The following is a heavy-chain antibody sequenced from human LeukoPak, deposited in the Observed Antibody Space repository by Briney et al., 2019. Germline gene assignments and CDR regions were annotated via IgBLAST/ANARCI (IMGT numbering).Heavy chain of an antibody. D-gene: IGHD3-10*01. V-gene: IGHV3-23*01. CDR3: ARDTYGKNYFDY. CDR2: ISGSGGST. Sequence: GGSLRLSWAATGFTSVNYAMSWVRQAPGKGLEWVSAISGSGGSTYYADSVKGRFTISRDNAKNTLYLQMNSLRAEDTAVYYCARDTYGKNYFDYWGRGTLVTVSS. J-gene: IGHJ4*02. CDR1: GFTSVNYA.